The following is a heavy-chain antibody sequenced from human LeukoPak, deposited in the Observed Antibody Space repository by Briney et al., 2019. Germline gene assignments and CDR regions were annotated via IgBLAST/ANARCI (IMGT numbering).Heavy chain of an antibody. CDR1: GGSISSGGYY. Sequence: TSETLSLTCTVSGGSISSGGYYWSWIRQPPGKGLEWIGEINHSGSTNYNPSLKSRVTISVDTSKNQFSLKLSSVTAADTAVYYCARGSAYYYDSSGYPDYWGQGTLVTVSS. V-gene: IGHV4-39*07. CDR3: ARGSAYYYDSSGYPDY. J-gene: IGHJ4*02. D-gene: IGHD3-22*01. CDR2: INHSGST.